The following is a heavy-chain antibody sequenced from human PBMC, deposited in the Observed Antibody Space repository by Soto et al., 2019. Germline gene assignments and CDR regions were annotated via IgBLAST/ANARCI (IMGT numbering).Heavy chain of an antibody. D-gene: IGHD6-13*01. CDR2: INPNSGGT. CDR3: ARDFRTPPQHGPLNWFDP. Sequence: ASVKVSCKASGYTFTGYYMHWVRQAPGQGLEGMGWINPNSGGTNYAQKFQGRVTMTRDTSISTAYMELSRLRSDDTAVYYCARDFRTPPQHGPLNWFDPWGQGTLVTVSS. CDR1: GYTFTGYY. V-gene: IGHV1-2*02. J-gene: IGHJ5*02.